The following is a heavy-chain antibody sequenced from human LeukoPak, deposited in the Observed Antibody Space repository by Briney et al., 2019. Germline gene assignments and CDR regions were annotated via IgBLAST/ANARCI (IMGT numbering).Heavy chain of an antibody. V-gene: IGHV3-66*01. CDR1: GFTVSSDY. J-gene: IGHJ6*02. Sequence: GGSLRLSCAASGFTVSSDYMSWVRQAPGKGLEWVSTIYRGDSTYYADSVKGRFTISRDNSKNILYLQLNSLRAEDTAVYYCARDPGLPNGMAVWGQGTTVTVSS. CDR3: ARDPGLPNGMAV. CDR2: IYRGDST.